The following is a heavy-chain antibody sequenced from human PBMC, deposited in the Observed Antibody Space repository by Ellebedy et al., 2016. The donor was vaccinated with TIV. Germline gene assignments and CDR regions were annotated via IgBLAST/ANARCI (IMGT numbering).Heavy chain of an antibody. CDR3: AREWLVRYYYYYYGMDV. D-gene: IGHD6-19*01. CDR1: GFTFSNHN. Sequence: PGGSLRLSCAASGFTFSNHNMNWVRQAPGKGLEWVSTVSGSGNSTYYADSMKGRFTISRDNSKNTLYLQMNSLRAEDTAVYYCAREWLVRYYYYYYGMDVWGQGTTVTVSS. J-gene: IGHJ6*02. CDR2: VSGSGNST. V-gene: IGHV3-23*01.